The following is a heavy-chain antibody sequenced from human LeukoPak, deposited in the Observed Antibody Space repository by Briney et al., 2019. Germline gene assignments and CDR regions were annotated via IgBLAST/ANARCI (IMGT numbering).Heavy chain of an antibody. CDR2: IKQDGSEK. CDR1: GFTFSSYW. CDR3: ASWKAARRSFDY. Sequence: PGGSLRLSCAASGFTFSSYWMSWVRQAPGKGLEWVANIKQDGSEKYYVESVKGRFTISRDNAKNSLYLQMNSLRAEDTAVYYCASWKAARRSFDYWGQGTLVTVSS. D-gene: IGHD6-6*01. J-gene: IGHJ4*02. V-gene: IGHV3-7*01.